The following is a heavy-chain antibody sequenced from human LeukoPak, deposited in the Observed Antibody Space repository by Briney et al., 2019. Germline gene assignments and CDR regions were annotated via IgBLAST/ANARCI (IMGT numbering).Heavy chain of an antibody. J-gene: IGHJ6*02. V-gene: IGHV3-30-3*01. CDR1: GFAFSTYA. Sequence: PGGSLRLSCAASGFAFSTYAMHWVRQAPGKGLEWVALISYDGSNKYYADSVKGRFTISRDNSKNTLYLQMNSLRAEDTAVYYCVRPYCSGGSCYDYYFYGMDVWGQGTTVTVSS. CDR3: VRPYCSGGSCYDYYFYGMDV. D-gene: IGHD2-15*01. CDR2: ISYDGSNK.